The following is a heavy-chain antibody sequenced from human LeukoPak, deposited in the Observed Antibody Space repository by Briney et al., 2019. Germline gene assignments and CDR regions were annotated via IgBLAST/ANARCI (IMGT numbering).Heavy chain of an antibody. CDR1: GGSMNNHY. CDR3: ARDEKHDYGDYGVDP. Sequence: PSETLSLTCSVSGGSMNNHYWSWIRESAGKGLEWIGRIYTNGRINFNPSLKSRVTMSMDTSKNQFSLKLISVTAADTAIYYCARDEKHDYGDYGVDPWGEGILVTVSS. V-gene: IGHV4-4*07. CDR2: IYTNGRI. D-gene: IGHD4-17*01. J-gene: IGHJ5*02.